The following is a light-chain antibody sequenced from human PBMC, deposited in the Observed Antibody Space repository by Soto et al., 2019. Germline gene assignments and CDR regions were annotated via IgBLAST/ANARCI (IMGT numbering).Light chain of an antibody. Sequence: QSALTQPASVSGSPGQLITISCAGTSSDIGGYNYVSWYQQHPGKAPKVMIYEVSNRPSGVSNRFSGSKSGNTASLTISGLQAEDEADYYCSSYTSSSTLYVFGSGTKLTVL. CDR1: SSDIGGYNY. CDR3: SSYTSSSTLYV. J-gene: IGLJ1*01. V-gene: IGLV2-14*01. CDR2: EVS.